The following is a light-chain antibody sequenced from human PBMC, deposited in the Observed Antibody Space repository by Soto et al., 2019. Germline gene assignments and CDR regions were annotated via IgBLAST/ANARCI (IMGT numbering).Light chain of an antibody. V-gene: IGKV3-11*01. CDR1: QSVSSN. Sequence: EIVMTQSPATLSVSPGERATLSCRASQSVSSNLAWYQQKPGQAPSLLIYDASNRATGIPARFSGSGSGTDFTLTISSLEPEDFAVYYCQQRSNWPWTFGQGTKVDNK. CDR2: DAS. J-gene: IGKJ1*01. CDR3: QQRSNWPWT.